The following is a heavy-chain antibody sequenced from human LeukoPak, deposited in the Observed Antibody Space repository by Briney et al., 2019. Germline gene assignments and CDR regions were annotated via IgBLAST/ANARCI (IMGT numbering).Heavy chain of an antibody. V-gene: IGHV3-21*01. Sequence: PGGSLRLSSAASGFTFSSYSMNWVRQAPGKGLEWVSSISSSSSYIYYADSVKGRFTISRDNAKNSLYLQMNSLRAEDTAVYYCARGALRFLEWLPHYYYYGMDVWGQGTTVTVSS. D-gene: IGHD3-3*01. J-gene: IGHJ6*02. CDR2: ISSSSSYI. CDR1: GFTFSSYS. CDR3: ARGALRFLEWLPHYYYYGMDV.